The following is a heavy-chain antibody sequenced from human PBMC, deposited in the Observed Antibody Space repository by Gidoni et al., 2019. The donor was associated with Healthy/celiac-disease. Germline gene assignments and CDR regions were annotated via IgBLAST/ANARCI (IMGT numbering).Heavy chain of an antibody. CDR1: GGSISSSSYS. CDR2: IYYSGST. CDR3: ARRGQWLAIDY. J-gene: IGHJ4*02. D-gene: IGHD6-19*01. Sequence: QLQLQESGPGLVKPSETLSLTCTVSGGSISSSSYSWGWIRQPPGKGLEWIGSIYYSGSTYYTPSLKSRVTISVDTSKNQFSLKLSSVTAADTAVYYCARRGQWLAIDYWGQGTLVTVSS. V-gene: IGHV4-39*01.